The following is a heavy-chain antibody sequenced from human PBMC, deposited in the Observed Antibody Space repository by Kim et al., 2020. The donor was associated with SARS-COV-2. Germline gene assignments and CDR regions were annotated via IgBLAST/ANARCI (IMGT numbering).Heavy chain of an antibody. J-gene: IGHJ4*02. CDR2: IIHGGST. Sequence: SETLSLTCAVYGASFSGYYWFWIRQPPGKGLEWIGQIIHGGSTNYNPSLKSRVTISIDTSKNQLSLKLRSVTAADTAVYYCARVPMGIQREKVDYLGQGTLVTVSS. D-gene: IGHD1-26*01. CDR1: GASFSGYY. V-gene: IGHV4-34*12. CDR3: ARVPMGIQREKVDY.